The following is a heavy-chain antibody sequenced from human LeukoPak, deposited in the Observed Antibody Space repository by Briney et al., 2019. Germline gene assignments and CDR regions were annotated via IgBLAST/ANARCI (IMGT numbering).Heavy chain of an antibody. J-gene: IGHJ3*01. Sequence: PSQTLSLTCTVSGVSLSVDKYYWTWIRQRPRKALEWIGHIYYSGSTSFNPSPKSRVSMSMDASKSQFSLKRTSVTAADTAVYYCAIPYCGAISCLDVFDVWGQGTVVTVSS. CDR2: IYYSGST. CDR3: AIPYCGAISCLDVFDV. D-gene: IGHD2-21*01. CDR1: GVSLSVDKYY. V-gene: IGHV4-31*03.